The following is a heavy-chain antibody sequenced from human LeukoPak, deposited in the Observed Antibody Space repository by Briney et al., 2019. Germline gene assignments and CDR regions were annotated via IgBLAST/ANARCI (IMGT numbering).Heavy chain of an antibody. Sequence: SETLSLTCAVYGGSFSGYYWSWIRQPPGKGLEWIGEINHSGSTNYNPSLKSRVTISVDTSKNQFSLKLSSVTAADTAVYYCATFHYYGSGSYYGPVDSWGQGTLVTVSS. D-gene: IGHD3-10*01. CDR3: ATFHYYGSGSYYGPVDS. V-gene: IGHV4-34*01. CDR1: GGSFSGYY. J-gene: IGHJ5*02. CDR2: INHSGST.